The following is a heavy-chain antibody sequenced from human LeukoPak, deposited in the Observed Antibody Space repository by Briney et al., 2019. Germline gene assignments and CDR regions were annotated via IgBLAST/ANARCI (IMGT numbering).Heavy chain of an antibody. Sequence: GGSLRLSCAASGFTFSSYSMNWVRQAPGKGLEWVSSISTSSSYIYYADSVKGRFTISRDNAKNSLYLQMNSLRADDTAVYYCAKGVRTTVTTDWFDPWGQGTLVTVSS. V-gene: IGHV3-21*01. CDR1: GFTFSSYS. J-gene: IGHJ5*02. CDR3: AKGVRTTVTTDWFDP. CDR2: ISTSSSYI. D-gene: IGHD4-17*01.